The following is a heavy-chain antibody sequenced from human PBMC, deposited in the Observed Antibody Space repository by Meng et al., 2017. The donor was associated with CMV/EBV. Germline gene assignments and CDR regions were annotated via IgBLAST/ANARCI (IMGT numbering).Heavy chain of an antibody. CDR2: IYYSGST. J-gene: IGHJ5*02. V-gene: IGHV4-31*02. CDR3: ARDTMVRGGVWFDP. CDR1: GGSISSDGYY. D-gene: IGHD3-10*01. Sequence: SGGSISSDGYYWSWIRQHPGKGLEWIGYIYYSGSTYYNPSLKSRVTISVDTSKNQFSLKLSSATAADTAVYYCARDTMVRGGVWFDPWGQGTLVTVSS.